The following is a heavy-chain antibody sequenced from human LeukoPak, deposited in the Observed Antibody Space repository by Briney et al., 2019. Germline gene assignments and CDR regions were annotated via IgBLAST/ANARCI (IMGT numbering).Heavy chain of an antibody. J-gene: IGHJ4*02. CDR2: ISSSGSTI. V-gene: IGHV3-48*03. CDR1: GFTFSSYE. CDR3: ARDRRYSSGWYEGVFDY. D-gene: IGHD6-19*01. Sequence: PGGSLTLSCAASGFTFSSYEMNWVRQAPGKGLAGVSYISSSGSTIYYADSVKGRFTISRDNAKNSLYLQMNSLRAEDTAVYYCARDRRYSSGWYEGVFDYWGQGTLVTVSS.